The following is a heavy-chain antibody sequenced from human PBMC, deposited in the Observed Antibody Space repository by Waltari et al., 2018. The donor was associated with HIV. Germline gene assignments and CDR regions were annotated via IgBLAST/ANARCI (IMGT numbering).Heavy chain of an antibody. CDR1: GFSLSDHY. Sequence: QLVESGGDWVQPGGSLRLSCAASGFSLSDHYLDWVRQAPGKGLEWIDRVRSEVRSFSAFYVASVEGRFTISRDDSKNSFYLQMNSLKPEDTAVYYCARGGNPGKVLDLWGQGIRVTVSS. CDR3: ARGGNPGKVLDL. J-gene: IGHJ5*02. D-gene: IGHD1-26*01. V-gene: IGHV3-72*01. CDR2: VRSEVRSFSA.